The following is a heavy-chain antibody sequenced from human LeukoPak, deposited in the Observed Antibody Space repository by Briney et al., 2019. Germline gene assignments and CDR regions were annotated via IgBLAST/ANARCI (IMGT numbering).Heavy chain of an antibody. Sequence: SETLSLTCAVSGYSISSGYYWGWIRQPPGKGLEWIGSIYHSGSTYYNPSLKSRVTISVDTSKNQFSLKLSSVTAADTAVYYCARVSEGIVPAAIIGFDPWGQGTLVTVSS. CDR1: GYSISSGYY. V-gene: IGHV4-38-2*01. CDR2: IYHSGST. D-gene: IGHD2-2*02. J-gene: IGHJ5*02. CDR3: ARVSEGIVPAAIIGFDP.